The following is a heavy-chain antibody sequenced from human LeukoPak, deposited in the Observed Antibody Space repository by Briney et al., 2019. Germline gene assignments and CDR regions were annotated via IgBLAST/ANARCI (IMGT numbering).Heavy chain of an antibody. V-gene: IGHV4-34*01. CDR3: ARGYCSSTSCPKGGMDV. D-gene: IGHD2-2*01. Sequence: SETLSLTCAVYGGSFSGYYWSWIRQPPGKVLGWVGVINHSGSTNYNPSLKSRVTISVDTSKNQFSLKLSSVTAADTAVYYCARGYCSSTSCPKGGMDVWGQGTTVTVSS. J-gene: IGHJ6*02. CDR1: GGSFSGYY. CDR2: INHSGST.